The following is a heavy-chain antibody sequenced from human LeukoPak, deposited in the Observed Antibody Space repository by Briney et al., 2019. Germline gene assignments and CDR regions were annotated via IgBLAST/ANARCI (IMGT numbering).Heavy chain of an antibody. CDR1: GGSISSYY. Sequence: SETLSLTCTVSGGSISSYYWSWIRQPPGKGLEWIGYIYYSGSTYYNPSLKSRVTISVDTSKNQFSLKLSSVTAADTAVYYCARARPLRPYYDSSPRAFDIWGQGTMVTVSS. D-gene: IGHD3-22*01. CDR2: IYYSGST. CDR3: ARARPLRPYYDSSPRAFDI. J-gene: IGHJ3*02. V-gene: IGHV4-59*12.